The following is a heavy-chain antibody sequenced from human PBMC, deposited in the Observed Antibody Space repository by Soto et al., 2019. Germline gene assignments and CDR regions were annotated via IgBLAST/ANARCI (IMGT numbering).Heavy chain of an antibody. CDR1: GGSISSSNW. J-gene: IGHJ3*02. Sequence: PSETLSLTCAVSGGSISSSNWWSWARQPPGKGLEWIGEIYHSGSTNYNPSLKSRVTISVDKSKNQFSLKLSSVTAADTAVYYCARDLELVLVAFDIWGQGTMVTVSS. CDR3: ARDLELVLVAFDI. CDR2: IYHSGST. D-gene: IGHD1-1*01. V-gene: IGHV4-4*02.